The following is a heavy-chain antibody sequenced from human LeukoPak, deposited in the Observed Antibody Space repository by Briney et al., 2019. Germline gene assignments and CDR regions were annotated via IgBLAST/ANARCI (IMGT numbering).Heavy chain of an antibody. CDR3: ARGHITGAFDI. Sequence: SETLSPTCTVSGGSISSSSYYWGWIRQPPGKGLEWIGSIYYSGSTYYNPSLKSRVTISVDTSKNQFSLKLSSVTAADTAVYYCARGHITGAFDIWGQGTMVTVSS. V-gene: IGHV4-39*07. D-gene: IGHD3-16*01. CDR2: IYYSGST. CDR1: GGSISSSSYY. J-gene: IGHJ3*02.